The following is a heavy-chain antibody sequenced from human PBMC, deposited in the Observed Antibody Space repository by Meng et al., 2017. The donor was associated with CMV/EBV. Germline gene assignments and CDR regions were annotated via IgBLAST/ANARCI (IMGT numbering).Heavy chain of an antibody. V-gene: IGHV3-11*04. J-gene: IGHJ6*02. Sequence: GGSLRLSCAASGFTFSDDYLSWIRQAPGKGLEWVSYISSSGSTIYYADSVKGRFTISRDNAKNSLYLQMNSLRAEDTAVYYCARDPAKVVPAAIPYYYYGMDVWGQGTTVTVSS. CDR2: ISSSGSTI. CDR1: GFTFSDDY. CDR3: ARDPAKVVPAAIPYYYYGMDV. D-gene: IGHD2-2*02.